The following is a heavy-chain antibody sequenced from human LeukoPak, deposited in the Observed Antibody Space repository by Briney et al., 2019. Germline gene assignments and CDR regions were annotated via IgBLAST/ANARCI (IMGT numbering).Heavy chain of an antibody. CDR1: GGSFSGYY. CDR2: INHSGST. D-gene: IGHD3-22*01. V-gene: IGHV4-34*01. Sequence: SETLSLTCAVYGGSFSGYYWSWIRQTPGKGLEWIGEINHSGSTNYNPSLKSRVTISVDASKNQFSLKLSSVTAADTAVYYCARERTMRYFDLWGRGTLVTVSS. CDR3: ARERTMRYFDL. J-gene: IGHJ2*01.